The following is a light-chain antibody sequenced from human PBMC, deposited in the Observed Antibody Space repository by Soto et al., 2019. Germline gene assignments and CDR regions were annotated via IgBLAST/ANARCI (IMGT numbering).Light chain of an antibody. J-gene: IGLJ2*01. CDR2: DVS. V-gene: IGLV2-14*03. CDR1: SSDVGRYDY. Sequence: QSALTQPASVSGSPGQSITISCTGSSSDVGRYDYVSWYQQHPGKAPKLMIYDVSDRPSGVSNRFSGSKSGNTASLTISGLQADDGADYFCSSYTSSNTLLFGGGTKVTVL. CDR3: SSYTSSNTLL.